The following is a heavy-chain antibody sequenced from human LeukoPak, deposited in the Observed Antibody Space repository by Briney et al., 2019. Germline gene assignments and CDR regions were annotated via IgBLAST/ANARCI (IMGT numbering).Heavy chain of an antibody. J-gene: IGHJ4*02. V-gene: IGHV7-4-1*02. CDR2: IDTNTGDP. Sequence: GASVKVSCKASGYTFTSSALSWVRQAPGQGLEWMGWIDTNTGDPTYAQGSTGRFVFSLDTSVSTAYLQITSLKAEDTAVYYCARDQVDSSSPYSDYWGQGTLVTVSS. D-gene: IGHD6-6*01. CDR3: ARDQVDSSSPYSDY. CDR1: GYTFTSSA.